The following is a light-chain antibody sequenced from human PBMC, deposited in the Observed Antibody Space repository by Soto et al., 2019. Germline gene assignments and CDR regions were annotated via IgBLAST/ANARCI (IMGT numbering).Light chain of an antibody. CDR2: EVS. CDR1: SSDVGSYNL. V-gene: IGLV2-23*02. J-gene: IGLJ1*01. Sequence: SALTQPASVSGSPAQSITISCTGTSSDVGSYNLVSWYQQHPGKAPKLMIYEVSKRPSGVSNRFSGSKSGNTASLTISGLQAEDEADYYCCSYAGSSTFVFGTGTKVTVL. CDR3: CSYAGSSTFV.